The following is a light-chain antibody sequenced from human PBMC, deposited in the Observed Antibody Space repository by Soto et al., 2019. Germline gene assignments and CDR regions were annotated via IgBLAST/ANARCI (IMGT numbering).Light chain of an antibody. CDR1: QSVSSSY. CDR2: GAS. Sequence: GERATLSCRASQSVSSSYLAWYQQKPGQAPRLLIYGASSRATGIPDRFSGSGSGTDFTLTISRLEPEDFAVYYCQEYGTSRTFGQGTKVDIK. CDR3: QEYGTSRT. J-gene: IGKJ1*01. V-gene: IGKV3-20*01.